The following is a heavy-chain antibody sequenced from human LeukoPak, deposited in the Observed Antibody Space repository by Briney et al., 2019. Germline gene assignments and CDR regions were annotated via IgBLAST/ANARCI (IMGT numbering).Heavy chain of an antibody. J-gene: IGHJ4*02. CDR3: ARDILATSIAAPYY. Sequence: SETLSLTCAVYGGSFSGYYWSWIRQPPGKGLEWIGEINHSGSTNYNPSLKSRVTISVDTSKNQFSLRLNSVNAADTAVYYCARDILATSIAAPYYWGQGTLVTVSS. CDR2: INHSGST. D-gene: IGHD6-13*01. V-gene: IGHV4-34*01. CDR1: GGSFSGYY.